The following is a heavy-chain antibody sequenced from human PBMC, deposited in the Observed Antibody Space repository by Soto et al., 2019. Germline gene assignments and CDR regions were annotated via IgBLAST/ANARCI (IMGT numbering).Heavy chain of an antibody. D-gene: IGHD2-15*01. Sequence: QVQLVQSGAEVKKPGASVKVSCKASGYTFTSYGISWGRQAPGQGLEWMGWISAYNGNTNYAQKIQGSVTMTTDTSTSTAYMELRRLRSDDTAVYYSARYAAVGLLEYWGQGTLVTVSS. J-gene: IGHJ4*02. CDR3: ARYAAVGLLEY. V-gene: IGHV1-18*01. CDR1: GYTFTSYG. CDR2: ISAYNGNT.